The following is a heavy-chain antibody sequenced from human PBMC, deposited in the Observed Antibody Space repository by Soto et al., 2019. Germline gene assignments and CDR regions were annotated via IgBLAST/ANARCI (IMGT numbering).Heavy chain of an antibody. J-gene: IGHJ6*02. CDR1: GGTFSSYA. Sequence: QVQLVQSGAEVKKPGSSVKVSCKASGGTFSSYAISWVRQAPGQGLEWMGGIIPIFGTANYAQKFQGRVTITADKSTSTAYMELSSLRSEDTAVYYCTRAGGDYEVGGYGMDVWGQGTTVTVSS. V-gene: IGHV1-69*06. CDR2: IIPIFGTA. D-gene: IGHD4-17*01. CDR3: TRAGGDYEVGGYGMDV.